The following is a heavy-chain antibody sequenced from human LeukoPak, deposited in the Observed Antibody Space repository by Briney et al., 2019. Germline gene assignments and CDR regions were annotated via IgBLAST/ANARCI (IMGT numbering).Heavy chain of an antibody. CDR3: AREHTPYGSGCTAAY. CDR2: ISPSSSTM. Sequence: GGSLRLSCAASGFTVSSNYMSWVRQAPGKGLEWVSYISPSSSTMYYADSGKGRFTISRDNAKNSLYLQMNSLRAEDTAVYYCAREHTPYGSGCTAAYWGQGTLVTVSS. V-gene: IGHV3-48*01. D-gene: IGHD6-19*01. J-gene: IGHJ4*02. CDR1: GFTVSSNY.